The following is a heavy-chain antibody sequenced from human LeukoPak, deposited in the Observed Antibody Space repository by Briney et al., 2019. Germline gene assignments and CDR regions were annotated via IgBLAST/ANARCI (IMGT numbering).Heavy chain of an antibody. CDR1: GFTFSSHW. D-gene: IGHD6-19*01. J-gene: IGHJ4*02. CDR2: IKQDGSEK. V-gene: IGHV3-7*01. CDR3: ARSPSSGLIDY. Sequence: GGSLRLSCAASGFTFSSHWMSWVRQAPGKGLEWVANIKQDGSEKYYVDSVKGRFTISRDNAKNSLYLQMNSLRAEDTAVYYCARSPSSGLIDYWGQGTLVTVSS.